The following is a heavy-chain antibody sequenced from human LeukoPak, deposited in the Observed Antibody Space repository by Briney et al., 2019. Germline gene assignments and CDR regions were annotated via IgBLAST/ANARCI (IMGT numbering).Heavy chain of an antibody. CDR2: TYYRSKWYN. CDR1: GDSVSSKSAA. J-gene: IGHJ5*02. V-gene: IGHV6-1*01. CDR3: ARDRMTGDNWFDP. Sequence: SQTLSLTCAISGDSVSSKSAAWNWIRQSPSRGLEWPGRTYYRSKWYNDYAVFVKSRITTNPDTSKNQFSLLLNSVTPEDTAVYYCARDRMTGDNWFDPWGQGTLVTVSS. D-gene: IGHD1-14*01.